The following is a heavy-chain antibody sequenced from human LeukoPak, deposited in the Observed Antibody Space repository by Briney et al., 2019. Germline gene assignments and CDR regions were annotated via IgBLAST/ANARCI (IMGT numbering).Heavy chain of an antibody. CDR3: ASHKYPVQAFDV. Sequence: PSETLSLTCGVYGGSFNDYYWSWIRQSPGTGLEWIGEIHHSGSTNYNSSLESRVTIPIDTSNNQFSLKLTSVTAADTAVYYCASHKYPVQAFDVWGQGTMVTVSS. CDR2: IHHSGST. J-gene: IGHJ3*01. CDR1: GGSFNDYY. V-gene: IGHV4-34*01. D-gene: IGHD2-2*02.